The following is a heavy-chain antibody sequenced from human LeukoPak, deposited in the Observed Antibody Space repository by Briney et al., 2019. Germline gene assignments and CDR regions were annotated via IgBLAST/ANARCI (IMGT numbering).Heavy chain of an antibody. CDR3: ATHCSSTSCYTEVVDY. CDR1: GFTFSNFG. J-gene: IGHJ4*02. Sequence: GGSLRLSCAASGFTFSNFGMHWVRQAPGKGLEWVAFIRYDGSNKYYADSVKGRFTISRDNSKNTLYLQMNSLRAEDTAVYYCATHCSSTSCYTEVVDYWGQGTLVTVSS. D-gene: IGHD2-2*02. CDR2: IRYDGSNK. V-gene: IGHV3-30*02.